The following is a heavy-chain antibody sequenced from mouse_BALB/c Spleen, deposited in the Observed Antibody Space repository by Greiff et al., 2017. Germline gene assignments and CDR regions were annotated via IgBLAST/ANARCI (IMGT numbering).Heavy chain of an antibody. CDR2: INPSTGYT. Sequence: VMLVESGAELAKPGASVKMSCKASGYTFTSYWMHWVKQRPGQGLEWIGYINPSTGYTEYNQKFKDKATLTADKSSSTAYMQLSSLTSEDSAVYYCARSRQGYAMDYWGQGTSVTVSS. D-gene: IGHD3-2*01. V-gene: IGHV1-7*01. CDR1: GYTFTSYW. J-gene: IGHJ4*01. CDR3: ARSRQGYAMDY.